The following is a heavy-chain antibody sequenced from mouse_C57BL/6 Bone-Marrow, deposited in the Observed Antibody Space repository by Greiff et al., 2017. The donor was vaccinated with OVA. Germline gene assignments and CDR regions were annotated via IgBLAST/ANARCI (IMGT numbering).Heavy chain of an antibody. CDR2: ISDGGSYT. CDR3: ARDPGPYYYAMDY. CDR1: GFTFSSYA. Sequence: EVKVVESGGGLVKPGGSLKLSCAASGFTFSSYAMSWVRQTPEKRLEWVATISDGGSYTYYPDNVKGRFTISRDNAKNNLYLQMSHLKSEDTAMYYCARDPGPYYYAMDYWGQGTSVTVSS. V-gene: IGHV5-4*01. J-gene: IGHJ4*01.